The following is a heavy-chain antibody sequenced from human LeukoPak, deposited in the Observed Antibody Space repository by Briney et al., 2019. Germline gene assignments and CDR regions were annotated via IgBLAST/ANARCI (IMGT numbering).Heavy chain of an antibody. CDR2: ISSSSSYI. Sequence: GGSLRLSCAGSGFTFSSYSMNWVRQAPGKGLEWVSSISSSSSYIYYADSVKGRFTISRDNAKNSLYLQMNSLRAEDTAVYYCARDYGVPGYYYYYYYMDVWGKGTTVTVSS. D-gene: IGHD4-17*01. CDR3: ARDYGVPGYYYYYYYMDV. J-gene: IGHJ6*03. V-gene: IGHV3-21*01. CDR1: GFTFSSYS.